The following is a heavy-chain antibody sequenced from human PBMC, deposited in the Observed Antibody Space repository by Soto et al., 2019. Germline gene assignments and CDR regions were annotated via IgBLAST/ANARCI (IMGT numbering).Heavy chain of an antibody. J-gene: IGHJ4*02. CDR3: AKPPGLLFDY. V-gene: IGHV3-30*18. D-gene: IGHD3-22*01. Sequence: PGGSLRLSCAASGFTFSSYGMHWVRQAPGKGLEWVAVISYDGSKKYYADSVKGRFTISRDNSKNTLYLQMNSLRAEDTAVYYCAKPPGLLFDYWGQGTLVTVSS. CDR1: GFTFSSYG. CDR2: ISYDGSKK.